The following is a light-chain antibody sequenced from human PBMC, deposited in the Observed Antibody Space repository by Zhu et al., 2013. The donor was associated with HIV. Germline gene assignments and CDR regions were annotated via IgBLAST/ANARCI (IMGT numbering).Light chain of an antibody. Sequence: EIVMTQSPATLSVSPGDRVTLSCRAAQSISTKLAWYQQKPGQPPRLLIYGASTRAAGVPARFSGVGSGTEFTLTISRLQSEDFAVYYCQHYGSSPGYTFGQGTKLEIK. CDR2: GAS. V-gene: IGKV3-15*01. J-gene: IGKJ2*01. CDR3: QHYGSSPGYT. CDR1: QSISTK.